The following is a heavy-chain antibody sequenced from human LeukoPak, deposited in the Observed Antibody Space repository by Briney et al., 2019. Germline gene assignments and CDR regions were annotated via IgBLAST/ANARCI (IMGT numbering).Heavy chain of an antibody. CDR2: MNPNSGNT. J-gene: IGHJ4*02. CDR3: ARGIGSPTVTTLEYYFDY. Sequence: ASVKVSCKASGYTFTSYDINWGRQATGQGLEWMGWMNPNSGNTGYAQKFQGRVTMTRNTSISTAYMELSSLRSEDTAVYYCARGIGSPTVTTLEYYFDYWGQGTLVTVSS. D-gene: IGHD4-17*01. CDR1: GYTFTSYD. V-gene: IGHV1-8*01.